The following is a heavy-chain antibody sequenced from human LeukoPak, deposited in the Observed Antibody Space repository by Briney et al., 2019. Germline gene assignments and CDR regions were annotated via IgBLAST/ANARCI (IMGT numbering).Heavy chain of an antibody. J-gene: IGHJ4*02. Sequence: SETLSLTCTVSAGSISSSSYNWGWIRQPPGKGLEWIGSIYYSGSTYYNASLQSRVTISIDTSKNQFSLRLNSVTAADTAMYYCAKSGGSGLIDYWGQGTLVTVSS. V-gene: IGHV4-39*01. CDR2: IYYSGST. CDR1: AGSISSSSYN. CDR3: AKSGGSGLIDY. D-gene: IGHD6-25*01.